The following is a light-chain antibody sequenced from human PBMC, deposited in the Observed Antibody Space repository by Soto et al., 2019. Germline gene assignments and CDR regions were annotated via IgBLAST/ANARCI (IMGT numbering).Light chain of an antibody. CDR3: QQYDTYWT. J-gene: IGKJ1*01. Sequence: DIQMTQSPSTVSASVGERVTITCRASQNINSWLAWYQQKPESAPKVLIYDASSLESGVPSRFSGSRSETEFTLTISSLQPDDFATYYCQQYDTYWTFGQGTKVEMK. CDR1: QNINSW. V-gene: IGKV1-5*01. CDR2: DAS.